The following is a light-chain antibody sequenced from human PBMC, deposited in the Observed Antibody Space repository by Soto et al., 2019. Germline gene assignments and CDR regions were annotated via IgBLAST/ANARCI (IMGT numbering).Light chain of an antibody. CDR3: QQYGIIIT. V-gene: IGKV3-20*01. CDR2: GAS. J-gene: IGKJ5*01. Sequence: EIVLTQSPGTLSLYPGERATLSCRASQSVSSSYLAWYQQKPGQAPRLLIYGASSRATGIPDRFSGSGSGRDFTVTISSLEPEDFAVYYCQQYGIIITFGRGTRLEIK. CDR1: QSVSSSY.